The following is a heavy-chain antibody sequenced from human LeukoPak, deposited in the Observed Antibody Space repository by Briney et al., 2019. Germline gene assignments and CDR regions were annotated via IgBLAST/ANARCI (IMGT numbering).Heavy chain of an antibody. J-gene: IGHJ5*02. D-gene: IGHD3-10*01. CDR1: GYTFTSYD. V-gene: IGHV1-8*01. Sequence: ASVKVSCKASGYTFTSYDINWVRQATGQGLEWMGWMNPNRGNTGYAQKFQGRVTMTRNTSISTAYMELSSLRSEDTAVYYCARESDGYYYGSGSRNWFDPWGQGTLVTVSS. CDR2: MNPNRGNT. CDR3: ARESDGYYYGSGSRNWFDP.